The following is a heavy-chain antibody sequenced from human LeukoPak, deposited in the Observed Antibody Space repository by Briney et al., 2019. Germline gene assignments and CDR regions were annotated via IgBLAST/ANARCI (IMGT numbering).Heavy chain of an antibody. J-gene: IGHJ4*02. V-gene: IGHV4-59*01. CDR3: ARSMVRGVIFFGY. CDR2: IYYSGST. D-gene: IGHD3-10*01. Sequence: SETLSLTCTVSGGSISSYYWSWIRQPPGKGLERIGYIYYSGSTNYNPSLKSRVTISVDTSKNQFSLKLSSVTAADTAVYYCARSMVRGVIFFGYWGQGTLVTVSS. CDR1: GGSISSYY.